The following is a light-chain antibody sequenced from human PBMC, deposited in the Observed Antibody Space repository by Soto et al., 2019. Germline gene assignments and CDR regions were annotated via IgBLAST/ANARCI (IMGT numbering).Light chain of an antibody. CDR2: LAS. CDR3: QQSYSTPAT. CDR1: QGISSY. J-gene: IGKJ5*01. V-gene: IGKV1-9*01. Sequence: IQLTQSPSSLSASVGDRVTITCRASQGISSYLAWYQQKPGEAPKLLIYLASTLQTGVPSRFSGSGSGTDFTLTISSLQPEDFATYYCQQSYSTPATFGQGTRLEI.